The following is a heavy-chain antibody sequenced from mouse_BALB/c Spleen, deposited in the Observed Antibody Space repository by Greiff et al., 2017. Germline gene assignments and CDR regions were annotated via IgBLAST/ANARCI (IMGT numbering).Heavy chain of an antibody. CDR2: ILPGSGST. CDR3: ARLTYYSNAMDY. D-gene: IGHD2-5*01. V-gene: IGHV1-9*01. Sequence: QVQLQQSGAELMKPGASVKISCKATGYTFSSYWIEWVKQRPGHGLEWIGEILPGSGSTNYNEKFKDKATFTADTSSNTAYMQLSSLTSEDSAVYYCARLTYYSNAMDYWGQGTSVTVSS. J-gene: IGHJ4*01. CDR1: GYTFSSYW.